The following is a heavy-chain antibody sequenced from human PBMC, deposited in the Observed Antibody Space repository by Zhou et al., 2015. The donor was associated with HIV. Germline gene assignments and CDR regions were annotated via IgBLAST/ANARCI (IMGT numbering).Heavy chain of an antibody. CDR2: IIPIFGTA. Sequence: QVQLVQSGAEVKKPGSSVKVSCKASGGTFSSYAISWVRQAPGQGLEWMGGIIPIFGTANYAQKFQGRVTITADESTSTAYMELSSLRSEDTAVYYCARDLFYYDSSGYYYFDYWGQGTLVTVSS. CDR3: ARDLFYYDSSGYYYFDY. D-gene: IGHD3-22*01. V-gene: IGHV1-69*01. CDR1: GGTFSSYA. J-gene: IGHJ4*02.